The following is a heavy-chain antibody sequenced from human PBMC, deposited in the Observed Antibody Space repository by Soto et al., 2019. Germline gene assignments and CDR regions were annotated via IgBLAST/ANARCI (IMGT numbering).Heavy chain of an antibody. V-gene: IGHV3-30-3*01. J-gene: IGHJ4*02. CDR1: GFTFSSYA. Sequence: AGGSLRLSCAASGFTFSSYAMHWVRQAPGKGLEWVAVISYDGSNKYYADSVKGRFTISRDNSKSTLYLQMNSLRAEDTAVYYCARGLGYYYDSSGLVPQFSFWGQGTLVTVSS. CDR2: ISYDGSNK. CDR3: ARGLGYYYDSSGLVPQFSF. D-gene: IGHD3-22*01.